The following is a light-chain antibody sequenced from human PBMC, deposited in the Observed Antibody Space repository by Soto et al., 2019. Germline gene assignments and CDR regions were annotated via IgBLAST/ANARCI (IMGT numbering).Light chain of an antibody. Sequence: QSVLTQPASVSGSPGQSITISCTGTSSDVGSYNLVSWYQQHPGKAHKIMIYEGSKRPAGVSNRPAGSKSGNTASLTNSGFQSEGEADYYWCSYAGRRTCVFGTAYKVTVL. CDR3: CSYAGRRTCV. CDR1: SSDVGSYNL. V-gene: IGLV2-23*01. CDR2: EGS. J-gene: IGLJ1*01.